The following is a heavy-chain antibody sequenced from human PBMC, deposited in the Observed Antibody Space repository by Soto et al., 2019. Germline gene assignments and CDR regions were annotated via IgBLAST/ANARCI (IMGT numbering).Heavy chain of an antibody. D-gene: IGHD3-22*01. CDR3: AKEETVTMIVVVINRYFDY. CDR1: GFTFSSYS. CDR2: ISGSGGST. V-gene: IGHV3-23*01. Sequence: GGSLILSCAASGFTFSSYSMSWVRQAPGKGLEWVSAISGSGGSTYYADSVKGRFTISRDNSKNTLYLQMNSLRAEDTAVYYCAKEETVTMIVVVINRYFDYWGQGTLVTVSS. J-gene: IGHJ4*02.